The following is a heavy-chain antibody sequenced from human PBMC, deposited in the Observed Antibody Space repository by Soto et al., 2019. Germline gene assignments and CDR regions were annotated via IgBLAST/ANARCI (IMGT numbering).Heavy chain of an antibody. J-gene: IGHJ5*02. V-gene: IGHV1-69*13. CDR1: GGTFSSYA. D-gene: IGHD3-3*01. CDR2: IIPIFGTA. CDR3: ARSRFLAWLPRNWFDP. Sequence: SVKVSCKASGGTFSSYAISWVRQAPVQGLEWMGGIIPIFGTANYAQKFQGRVTITADESTSTAYMELSSLGSEDTAVYYCARSRFLAWLPRNWFDPWGQGALVTVSS.